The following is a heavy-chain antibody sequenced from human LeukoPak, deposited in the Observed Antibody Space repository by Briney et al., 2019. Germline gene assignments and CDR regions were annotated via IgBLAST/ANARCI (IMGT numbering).Heavy chain of an antibody. CDR1: GYTFTGYY. CDR2: INPNSGGT. J-gene: IGHJ3*02. CDR3: ARGFGGSGSYYNGWFAFDI. D-gene: IGHD3-10*01. Sequence: EASVKVSCKASGYTFTGYYMHWVRQAPGQGLEWMGWINPNSGGTNYAQKFQGRVTMTRDTSISTAYMELSRLRSDDTAVYYCARGFGGSGSYYNGWFAFDIWGQGTMVTVSS. V-gene: IGHV1-2*02.